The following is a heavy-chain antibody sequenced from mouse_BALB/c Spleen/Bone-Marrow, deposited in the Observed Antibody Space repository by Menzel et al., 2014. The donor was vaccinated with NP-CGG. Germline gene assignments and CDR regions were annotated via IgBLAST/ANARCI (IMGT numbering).Heavy chain of an antibody. V-gene: IGHV1-5*01. D-gene: IGHD3-1*01. CDR1: GYTFSNYW. Sequence: EVKLMESGTVLARPGAAVKMSCKASGYTFSNYWMHWVKQRPGQGLEWLGTIYPGNSDTTYNQKFKGKAKLTAVTSTRTAYMELRSLTNGGSAVYYCTTLARSDFDYWGEGTALTVSS. J-gene: IGHJ2*01. CDR2: IYPGNSDT. CDR3: TTLARSDFDY.